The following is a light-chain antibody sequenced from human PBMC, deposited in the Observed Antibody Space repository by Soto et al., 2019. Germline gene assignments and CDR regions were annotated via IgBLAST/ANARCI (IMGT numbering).Light chain of an antibody. J-gene: IGKJ1*01. V-gene: IGKV4-1*01. Sequence: DIVMTQSPDSLAVSLGERATINCKSSQSVLYSSNNKNYLAWYQQQPGQPPKLLIYWASTRESGVPDRFSGICSETDFTLTISSLQAEDGSVYYCQHDYSTRRTCGQGTKVEIK. CDR2: WAS. CDR1: QSVLYSSNNKNY. CDR3: QHDYSTRRT.